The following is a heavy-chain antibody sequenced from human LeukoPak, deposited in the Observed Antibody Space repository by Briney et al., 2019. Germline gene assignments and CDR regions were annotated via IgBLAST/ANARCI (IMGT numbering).Heavy chain of an antibody. CDR2: ISYDGSHK. V-gene: IGHV3-30*18. D-gene: IGHD4-17*01. CDR1: GITFRSYG. Sequence: PGGSLRLSCAASGITFRSYGMHWVRQAPGKGLEWVAVISYDGSHKYYADSVKGRFSISRDNSKNTLYLQMNSLRADDTAVYYCAKGARGDTETSIEGLNWFDPWGQGTLVTVSS. J-gene: IGHJ5*02. CDR3: AKGARGDTETSIEGLNWFDP.